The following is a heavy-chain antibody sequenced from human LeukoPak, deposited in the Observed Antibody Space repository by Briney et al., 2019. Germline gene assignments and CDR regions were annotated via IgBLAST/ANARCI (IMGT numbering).Heavy chain of an antibody. J-gene: IGHJ4*02. CDR1: GFTFSRSA. D-gene: IGHD5-24*01. Sequence: GGSLRLSCAASGFTFSRSAMHWVRQPPGKGLEWLAVISNDGMRKFHADSVKGRFTISRDNIKKTLYLQMGSLTTESTALYYCARRRDGYNPELDYWGQGTLVTVSS. CDR3: ARRRDGYNPELDY. V-gene: IGHV3-30*04. CDR2: ISNDGMRK.